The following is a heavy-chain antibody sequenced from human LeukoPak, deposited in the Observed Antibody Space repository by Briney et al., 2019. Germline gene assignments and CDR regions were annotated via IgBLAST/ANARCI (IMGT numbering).Heavy chain of an antibody. CDR3: ARRGAYSYGYDY. CDR2: INPSGGRT. V-gene: IGHV1-46*01. J-gene: IGHJ4*02. D-gene: IGHD5-18*01. Sequence: ASVKVSCKASGYSFTSYYIHWVRQAPGQGLEWMGVINPSGGRTSYAQKFQGRVTMTRDMSTSTVFMEVISLRSEDTAVYYCARRGAYSYGYDYWGQGTLVTVSS. CDR1: GYSFTSYY.